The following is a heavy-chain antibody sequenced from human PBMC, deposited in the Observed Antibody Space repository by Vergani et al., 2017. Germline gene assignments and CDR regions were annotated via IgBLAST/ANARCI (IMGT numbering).Heavy chain of an antibody. CDR1: GFSLNTRGVS. Sequence: QITLKESGPTLVKPTQTLTLTCTFSGFSLNTRGVSVAWIRQPPGKALDSLALIYWNDDQHYSPSLNNRVTITKDTSKNQGVLTMTNMDYVDTGPYYCVYREAECGTTGCVYPFYCYYYMVGWGKGGTVGVCS. V-gene: IGHV2-5*04. CDR3: VYREAECGTTGCVYPFYCYYYMVG. D-gene: IGHD1-1*01. J-gene: IGHJ6*03. CDR2: IYWNDDQ.